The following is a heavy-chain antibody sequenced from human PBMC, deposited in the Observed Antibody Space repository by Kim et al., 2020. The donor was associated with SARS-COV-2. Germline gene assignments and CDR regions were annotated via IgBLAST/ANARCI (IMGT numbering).Heavy chain of an antibody. CDR3: ARDSGGAAAGRGYFQH. D-gene: IGHD6-13*01. CDR2: ISYDGSNK. Sequence: GGSRRLSCAASGFTFSSYAMNWVRQAPGKGLEWVAVISYDGSNKYYVDSVKGRFTISRDNSKNTLYLQMNSLRAEETAVYYCARDSGGAAAGRGYFQHWGQGTLVTVSS. CDR1: GFTFSSYA. V-gene: IGHV3-30*04. J-gene: IGHJ1*01.